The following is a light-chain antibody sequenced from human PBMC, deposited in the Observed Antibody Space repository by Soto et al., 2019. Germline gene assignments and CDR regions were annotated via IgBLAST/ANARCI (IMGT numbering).Light chain of an antibody. CDR2: GAS. J-gene: IGKJ2*01. V-gene: IGKV3-20*01. Sequence: EIVLTQSPGTLSLSPGERATLSCRASQSVSSSYLAWYQQKPGRAPRLLIYGASSRATSIPERYSGSGSGTDFTLTISRLEPEDFAVYYCQQYGSSPNTFGQGTKLEIK. CDR1: QSVSSSY. CDR3: QQYGSSPNT.